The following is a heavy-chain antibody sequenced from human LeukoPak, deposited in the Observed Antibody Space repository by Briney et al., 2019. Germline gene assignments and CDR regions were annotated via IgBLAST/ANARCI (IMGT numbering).Heavy chain of an antibody. Sequence: ESGPTLVEPTQTLTLTCTFSGFSLSTSGVGVGWIRQPPGKALEWLALIYWNDDKRYSPSLKSRLTITKDTSKNQVVLTMTNMDPVDTATYYCAHRLISRDGYNRWFDPWGQGTLVTVSS. CDR3: AHRLISRDGYNRWFDP. CDR2: IYWNDDK. J-gene: IGHJ5*02. V-gene: IGHV2-5*01. D-gene: IGHD5-24*01. CDR1: GFSLSTSGVG.